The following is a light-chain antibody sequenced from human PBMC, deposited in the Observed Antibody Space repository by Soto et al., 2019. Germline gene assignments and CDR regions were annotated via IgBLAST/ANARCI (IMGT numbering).Light chain of an antibody. CDR2: EVS. J-gene: IGLJ1*01. Sequence: QSALTQPASVSGSPGQSITISCTGTNSDVGGYNFVSWYQQHPGKAPKLMIYEVSNRPSGVSNRFSGSKSGNTASLTISGLQAEDEADYYCSSYTGSIYYVFGTGTKLTVL. CDR3: SSYTGSIYYV. CDR1: NSDVGGYNF. V-gene: IGLV2-14*01.